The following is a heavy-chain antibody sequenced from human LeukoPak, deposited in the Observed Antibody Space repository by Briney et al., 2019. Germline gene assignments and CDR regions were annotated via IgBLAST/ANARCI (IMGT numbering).Heavy chain of an antibody. CDR2: IYNAGDT. D-gene: IGHD3-10*01. CDR3: ARVPSYYHGSESPYFFDY. CDR1: GFSVSNNF. Sequence: GGSLRLSCVVSGFSVSNNFMNWVRQAPGKGLEWVSVIYNAGDTYYADSVKGRFTISRDNSRNSLYLQLNNLEAEDTAVYFCARVPSYYHGSESPYFFDYWGQGALVTVST. V-gene: IGHV3-53*01. J-gene: IGHJ4*02.